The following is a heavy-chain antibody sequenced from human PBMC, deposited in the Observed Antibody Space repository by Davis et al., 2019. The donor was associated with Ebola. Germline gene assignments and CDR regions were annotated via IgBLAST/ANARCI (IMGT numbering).Heavy chain of an antibody. J-gene: IGHJ4*02. V-gene: IGHV3-21*04. CDR1: GFTFTHYT. CDR2: TSCCNGRT. CDR3: ARLLTPRYCSADGCYLEIFEN. Sequence: GESLKISCAASGFTFTHYTINWVRQAPGKGLEWVSYTSCCNGRTYYADSVKVRFTSSRDSATNSVHLQMDSLRADDTAVYYCARLLTPRYCSADGCYLEIFENWGQGTLVSVSS. D-gene: IGHD2-15*01.